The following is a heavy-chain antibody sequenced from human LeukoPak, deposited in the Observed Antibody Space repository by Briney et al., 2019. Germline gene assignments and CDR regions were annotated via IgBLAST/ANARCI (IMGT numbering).Heavy chain of an antibody. Sequence: ASVKVSCKSSGYTFSDYYMQWVRQAPGQGLEWMGIIDPSGGSTSYAQKFQGRVTMTRDTSTSTVYMELSSLRSEDTAVYYCARSPYYYDSSGYLLFDYWGQGTLVTVSS. CDR1: GYTFSDYY. V-gene: IGHV1-46*01. CDR2: IDPSGGST. D-gene: IGHD3-22*01. CDR3: ARSPYYYDSSGYLLFDY. J-gene: IGHJ4*02.